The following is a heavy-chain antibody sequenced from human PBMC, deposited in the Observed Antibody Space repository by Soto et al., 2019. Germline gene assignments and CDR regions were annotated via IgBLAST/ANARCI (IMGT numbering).Heavy chain of an antibody. CDR1: GGSIGGYD. CDR2: IYYSGST. V-gene: IGHV4-59*01. D-gene: IGHD3-22*01. Sequence: SVTLCVTYSVAGGSIGGYDWSWIRQPPGKGLEWIGYIYYSGSTNYNPSLKSRVTISVDTSKNQFSLKLSSVTAADTAVYYCARDKYYDSSGFGYWGQGTLVTVSS. CDR3: ARDKYYDSSGFGY. J-gene: IGHJ4*02.